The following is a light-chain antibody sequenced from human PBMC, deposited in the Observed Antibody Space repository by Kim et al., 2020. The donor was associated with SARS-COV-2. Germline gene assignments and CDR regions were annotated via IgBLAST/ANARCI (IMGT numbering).Light chain of an antibody. Sequence: ELTQPPSASGTPGQRVTISCSGSSSNIGNNYGYWYQQVPGTAPKLLIYRNNQRPSGVPDRFSGSKSGTSASLAISGLRSEDEADYYCAAWDDSLSGVVFGGGTKLTVL. J-gene: IGLJ2*01. CDR1: SSNIGNNY. V-gene: IGLV1-47*01. CDR3: AAWDDSLSGVV. CDR2: RNN.